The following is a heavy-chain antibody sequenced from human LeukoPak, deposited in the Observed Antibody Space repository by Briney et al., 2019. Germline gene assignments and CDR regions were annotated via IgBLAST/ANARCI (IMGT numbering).Heavy chain of an antibody. D-gene: IGHD5-12*01. Sequence: PGRSLRLSCAASGFTFSSYDIHWVRQAPSKGLEWVADISYDGSNKYYADSVKGRFTISRDNSKNTLYLQMNSPRAEDTAVYYCAKRSGYGFDYWGQGTLVTVSS. CDR3: AKRSGYGFDY. CDR2: ISYDGSNK. J-gene: IGHJ4*02. V-gene: IGHV3-30*18. CDR1: GFTFSSYD.